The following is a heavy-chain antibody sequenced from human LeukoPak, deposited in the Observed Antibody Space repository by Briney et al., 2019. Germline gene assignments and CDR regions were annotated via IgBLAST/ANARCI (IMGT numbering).Heavy chain of an antibody. CDR3: ARGPQPYYYDSSGHPEYFQH. J-gene: IGHJ1*01. Sequence: ASVKVSCKASGYTFTGYYMHWVRQAPGQGLEWMGWINPNSGGTNYAQKFQGRVTMTRDTSISTAYMELSRLRSGDTAVYYCARGPQPYYYDSSGHPEYFQHWGQGTLVTVSS. V-gene: IGHV1-2*02. D-gene: IGHD3-22*01. CDR1: GYTFTGYY. CDR2: INPNSGGT.